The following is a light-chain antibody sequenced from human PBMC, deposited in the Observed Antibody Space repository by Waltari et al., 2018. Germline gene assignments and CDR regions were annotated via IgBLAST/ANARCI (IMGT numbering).Light chain of an antibody. J-gene: IGKJ1*01. V-gene: IGKV1-12*02. CDR2: AAS. Sequence: DIQMTQSPSSLSASVGDKVTLTCRASEDISSWLAWYQQKPGKPPRLLIYAASTLQSGVPSRFSGSGSGTDYTLTISSLQPEDFATYFCQQGFNTPWTFGQGTKVDIK. CDR3: QQGFNTPWT. CDR1: EDISSW.